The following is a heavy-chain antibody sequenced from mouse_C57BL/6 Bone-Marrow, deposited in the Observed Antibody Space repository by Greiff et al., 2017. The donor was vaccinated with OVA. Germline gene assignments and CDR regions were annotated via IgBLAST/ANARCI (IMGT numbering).Heavy chain of an antibody. J-gene: IGHJ4*01. D-gene: IGHD1-1*01. CDR3: ARSRLLRSNYAMDY. V-gene: IGHV1-81*01. Sequence: VQLQQSGAELARPGASVKLSCKASGYTFTSYGISWVKQRTGQGLEWIGEIYPRSGNTSYNEKFKGKATLTADKSSSTAYIELRSLTSEDSAVYFCARSRLLRSNYAMDYWGQGTSVTVSS. CDR2: IYPRSGNT. CDR1: GYTFTSYG.